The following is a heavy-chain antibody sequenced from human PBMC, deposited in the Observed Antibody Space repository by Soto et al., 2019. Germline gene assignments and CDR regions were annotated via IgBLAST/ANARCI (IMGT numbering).Heavy chain of an antibody. CDR2: ISDTGGST. Sequence: EVQLLESGGGLVQPGGSLRLSCAASGFTFSSYAMSWVRQAPGKGLEWVSRISDTGGSTYYADSVKGRFTISRDSSKNTLYLQMNILRADDTAIYYCAKVGVLAVGGFDYWGQGTLVTVSS. J-gene: IGHJ4*02. V-gene: IGHV3-23*01. D-gene: IGHD3-3*02. CDR1: GFTFSSYA. CDR3: AKVGVLAVGGFDY.